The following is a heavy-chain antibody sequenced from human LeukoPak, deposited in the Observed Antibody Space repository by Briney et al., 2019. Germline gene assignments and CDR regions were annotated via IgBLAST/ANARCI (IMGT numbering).Heavy chain of an antibody. D-gene: IGHD5-18*01. Sequence: GGSLRLSCAASGFTFSSYAMHWVRQAPGKGLEWVAVISYDGSNKYYADFVKGRFTISRDNSENTLYLQMNSLRAEDTAVYYCASRGYSYGLGYFDYWGQGTLVTVSS. J-gene: IGHJ4*02. CDR2: ISYDGSNK. V-gene: IGHV3-30*04. CDR1: GFTFSSYA. CDR3: ASRGYSYGLGYFDY.